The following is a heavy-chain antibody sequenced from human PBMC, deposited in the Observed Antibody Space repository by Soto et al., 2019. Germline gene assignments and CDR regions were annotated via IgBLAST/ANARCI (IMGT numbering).Heavy chain of an antibody. D-gene: IGHD2-2*01. V-gene: IGHV3-23*01. J-gene: IGHJ4*02. CDR3: AKDRDYPRDQFHY. CDR2: ISANGQGI. Sequence: EVQLLESGGGLVQPGVSLRLSCTASGFTFTYYAFSWVRQAPGKGLEWVAAISANGQGIYYADSVRGRFTISRDNSKNTVFLHMDSLRAEDTAVYYCAKDRDYPRDQFHYWGQGTLVTVSS. CDR1: GFTFTYYA.